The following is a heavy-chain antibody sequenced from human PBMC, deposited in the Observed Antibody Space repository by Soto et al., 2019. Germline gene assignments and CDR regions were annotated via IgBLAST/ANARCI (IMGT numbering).Heavy chain of an antibody. D-gene: IGHD2-15*01. V-gene: IGHV3-74*01. CDR2: INSDGSST. CDR3: ARTSLVVPAATREDY. Sequence: EVQLVESGGGLVQPGGSLRLSCAASGFTFSSYWMHWVRQAPGKGLVWVSRINSDGSSTSYAESVKGRFTISRDNAKNTVYLQMNSLRAEDTAVYYCARTSLVVPAATREDYWGQGTLVTVSS. CDR1: GFTFSSYW. J-gene: IGHJ4*02.